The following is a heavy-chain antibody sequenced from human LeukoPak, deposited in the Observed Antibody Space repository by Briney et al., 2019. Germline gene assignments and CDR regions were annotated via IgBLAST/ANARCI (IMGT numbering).Heavy chain of an antibody. Sequence: SETLSLTCAVYGGSFSGYYWSSIRQPPGKGLEWIGEINHSEGTNYNPSLKSRVTISVDTSKNQFSLKLSSVTAADTAVYFCARGVQGSGLGGWFDPWGQGTLVTVSS. CDR2: INHSEGT. J-gene: IGHJ5*02. CDR3: ARGVQGSGLGGWFDP. D-gene: IGHD3-10*01. V-gene: IGHV4-34*01. CDR1: GGSFSGYY.